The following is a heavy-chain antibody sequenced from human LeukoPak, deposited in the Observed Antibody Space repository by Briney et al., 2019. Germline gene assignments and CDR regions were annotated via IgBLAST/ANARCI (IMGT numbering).Heavy chain of an antibody. Sequence: PSETLSLTCGVSLGSITSTNYWTWVRQPPGKGLEWIGEVNLQGSTNYNPSLMGRVAISVDMSENHISLQLTSVTAPDTAVYYCAREDRPYPPLDYSGQGTLVTVSS. CDR1: LGSITSTNY. V-gene: IGHV4-4*02. J-gene: IGHJ4*02. CDR2: VNLQGST. CDR3: AREDRPYPPLDY. D-gene: IGHD6-6*01.